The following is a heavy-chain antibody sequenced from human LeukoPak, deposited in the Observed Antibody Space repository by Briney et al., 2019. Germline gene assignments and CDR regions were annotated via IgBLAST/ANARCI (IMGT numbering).Heavy chain of an antibody. CDR2: ISSSSSYI. J-gene: IGHJ4*02. Sequence: GSLRLSCAASGFTFRTYSMNWVRQAPGKGLEWVSSISSSSSYIYYADSVKGRFTISRDSAKNSLYLQMNSLRAEGTAVYYCARGITESTSDYWGQGTLVTVSS. CDR1: GFTFRTYS. D-gene: IGHD1-7*01. V-gene: IGHV3-21*01. CDR3: ARGITESTSDY.